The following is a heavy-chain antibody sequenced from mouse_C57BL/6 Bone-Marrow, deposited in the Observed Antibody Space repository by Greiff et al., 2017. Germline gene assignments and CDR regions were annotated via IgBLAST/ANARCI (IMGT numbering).Heavy chain of an antibody. J-gene: IGHJ4*01. D-gene: IGHD3-2*02. Sequence: EVQLVESGGDLVKPGGSLKLSCAASGFTFSSYGMSWVRQTPDKRLEWVATISSGGSYTYYPDSVKGRFTISRDNAKNTLYLQMSSLKSEDTAMYYSAAQALFLYAMDYWGQGTSVTVSS. V-gene: IGHV5-6*01. CDR2: ISSGGSYT. CDR3: AAQALFLYAMDY. CDR1: GFTFSSYG.